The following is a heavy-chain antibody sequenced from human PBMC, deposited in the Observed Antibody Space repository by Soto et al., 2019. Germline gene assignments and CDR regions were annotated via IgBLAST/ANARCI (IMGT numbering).Heavy chain of an antibody. D-gene: IGHD3-3*01. J-gene: IGHJ5*02. CDR3: ARGVTIFGVAPARWFDP. V-gene: IGHV4-34*01. Sequence: QVQLQQWGAGLLKPSETLSHTCAVYGGSFSGYYWSWIRQPPGKGLEWIGEINHSGSTNYNPSLKSRVTISVDTSKNQFSLKLSSVTAADTAVYYCARGVTIFGVAPARWFDPWGQGTLVTVSS. CDR2: INHSGST. CDR1: GGSFSGYY.